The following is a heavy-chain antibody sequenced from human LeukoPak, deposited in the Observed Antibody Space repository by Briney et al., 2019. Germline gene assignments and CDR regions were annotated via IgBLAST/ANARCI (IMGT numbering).Heavy chain of an antibody. Sequence: GGSLRLSCAASGFTFSSYWMHWVRQAPGKGLVWVSRIKSDGSTRYADSVKGRFTISRDNAKNTVSLQMNSLRAEDTGVYYCARAPSEIGGYYPEYFRHWGQGTLATVSP. J-gene: IGHJ1*01. D-gene: IGHD3-22*01. V-gene: IGHV3-74*01. CDR2: IKSDGST. CDR1: GFTFSSYW. CDR3: ARAPSEIGGYYPEYFRH.